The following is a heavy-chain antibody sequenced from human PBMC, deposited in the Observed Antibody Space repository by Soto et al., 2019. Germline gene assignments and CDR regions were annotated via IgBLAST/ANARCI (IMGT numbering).Heavy chain of an antibody. Sequence: QITLKESGPTLVKPTQTLTLTCSFSGFSLSTTGVAVGWIRQPPGKALECLVLIYWDDDKRYSPSLKSRLTITRDTSKNQVVLTMTDMDPVDTATYYCAHRVDYRGSWNTAYFDYWGQGTLVTVSS. J-gene: IGHJ4*02. CDR1: GFSLSTTGVA. V-gene: IGHV2-5*02. D-gene: IGHD2-15*01. CDR2: IYWDDDK. CDR3: AHRVDYRGSWNTAYFDY.